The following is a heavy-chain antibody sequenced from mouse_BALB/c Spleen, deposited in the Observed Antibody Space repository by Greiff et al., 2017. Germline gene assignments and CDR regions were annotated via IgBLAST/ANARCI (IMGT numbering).Heavy chain of an antibody. CDR2: IYPGDGDT. Sequence: QVQLKQSGAELVRPGSSVKISCKASGYAFSSYWMNWVKQRPGQGLEWIGQIYPGDGDTNYNGKFKGKATLTADKSSSTAYMQLSSLTSEDSAVYFCARDYDGAWFAYWGQGTLVTVSA. CDR3: ARDYDGAWFAY. J-gene: IGHJ3*01. CDR1: GYAFSSYW. V-gene: IGHV1-80*01. D-gene: IGHD2-4*01.